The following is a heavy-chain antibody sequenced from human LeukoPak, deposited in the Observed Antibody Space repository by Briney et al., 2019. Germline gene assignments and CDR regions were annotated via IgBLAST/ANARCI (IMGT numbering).Heavy chain of an antibody. J-gene: IGHJ4*02. CDR1: GGSISSYY. V-gene: IGHV4-59*01. CDR2: IYYSGST. D-gene: IGHD6-13*01. Sequence: SSETLSLTCTVSGGSISSYYWSWIRQPPGKGLEWIGYIYYSGSTNYNPSLKSRVTISVDTSKNQFSLKLSSVTAADTAVYYCARGYSSSWLDYWGQGTLVTVSS. CDR3: ARGYSSSWLDY.